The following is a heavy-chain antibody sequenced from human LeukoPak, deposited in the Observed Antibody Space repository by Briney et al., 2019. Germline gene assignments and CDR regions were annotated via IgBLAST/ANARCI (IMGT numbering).Heavy chain of an antibody. CDR1: GGSFRNYY. V-gene: IGHV4-34*01. CDR2: INQSGRT. Sequence: SETLSLTCGFSGGSFRNYYWSCIRQSPGKGLEWIGEINQSGRTNYNPSLKTRLTISVDTAKNLFSLTLPSMTAADTATYYCAVRDGHSTSSGDTWGQGTLVTVSS. CDR3: AVRDGHSTSSGDT. D-gene: IGHD6-6*01. J-gene: IGHJ5*02.